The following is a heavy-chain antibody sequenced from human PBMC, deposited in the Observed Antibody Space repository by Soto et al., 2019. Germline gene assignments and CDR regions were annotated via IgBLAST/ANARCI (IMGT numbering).Heavy chain of an antibody. J-gene: IGHJ3*02. CDR2: IYHSGST. CDR3: ASNLYYDSSGYYRSDAFDI. V-gene: IGHV4-30-2*01. Sequence: QLQLQESGSGLVKPSQTLSLTCAVSGGSISSGGYSWSWIRQPPGKGVEWIGYIYHSGSTYYNPSLKSRVTISVDRSKNQFSLKLSSVTAADTAVYYCASNLYYDSSGYYRSDAFDIWGQGTMVTVSS. CDR1: GGSISSGGYS. D-gene: IGHD3-22*01.